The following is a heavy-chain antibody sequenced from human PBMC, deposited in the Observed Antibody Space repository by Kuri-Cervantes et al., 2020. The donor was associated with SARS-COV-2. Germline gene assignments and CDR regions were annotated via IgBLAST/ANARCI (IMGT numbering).Heavy chain of an antibody. Sequence: ETLSLTCAASGFTFSGHWIHWVRQAPGKGLVWVSAISGSGGSTYYADSVKGRFTISRDNAKNSLYLQMNSLRAEDTAVYYCARDRQGWELNNWFDPWGQGTLVTVSS. CDR3: ARDRQGWELNNWFDP. J-gene: IGHJ5*02. CDR1: GFTFSGHW. CDR2: ISGSGGST. V-gene: IGHV3-21*04. D-gene: IGHD1-26*01.